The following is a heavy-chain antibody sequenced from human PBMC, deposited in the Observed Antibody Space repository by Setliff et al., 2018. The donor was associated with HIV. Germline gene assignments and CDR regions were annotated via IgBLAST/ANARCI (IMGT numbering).Heavy chain of an antibody. J-gene: IGHJ6*03. Sequence: SETLSLTCTVSGGSITSYYWNWIRQSPGKGLEWIGYIFDSGTTKYNPSVTSRVTISVDASKNQFFLKLTSVTAADTAVYYCARGPRPVDVDYYYMDVWGKGTTVTVSS. CDR2: IFDSGTT. V-gene: IGHV4-4*09. CDR3: ARGPRPVDVDYYYMDV. CDR1: GGSITSYY.